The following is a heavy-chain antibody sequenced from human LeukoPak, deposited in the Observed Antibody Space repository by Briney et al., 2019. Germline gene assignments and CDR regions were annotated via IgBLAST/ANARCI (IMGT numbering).Heavy chain of an antibody. Sequence: GGSLRLSCAASGFTFSSYEMNWVRQAPGKGLEWVSYISSSGSTIYYADSVKVRFTISRDNAKNSLYLQMNSLRAEDTAVYYCAELGITMIGGVWGKGTTVTTSS. CDR2: ISSSGSTI. CDR3: AELGITMIGGV. D-gene: IGHD3-10*02. V-gene: IGHV3-48*03. CDR1: GFTFSSYE. J-gene: IGHJ6*04.